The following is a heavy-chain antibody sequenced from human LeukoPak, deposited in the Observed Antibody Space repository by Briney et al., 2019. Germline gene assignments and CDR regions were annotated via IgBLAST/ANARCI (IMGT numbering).Heavy chain of an antibody. CDR3: ARDPAGSSGYDY. D-gene: IGHD3-22*01. V-gene: IGHV3-48*03. Sequence: GSLRLSCAASGFTFSSYEMNGVRQAPGKGLEWVSYISNSGSTIYYADSVKGRFTISRDNVKNSLFLQMNSLRAEATAVYYCARDPAGSSGYDYWGQGALVTVSS. J-gene: IGHJ4*02. CDR2: ISNSGSTI. CDR1: GFTFSSYE.